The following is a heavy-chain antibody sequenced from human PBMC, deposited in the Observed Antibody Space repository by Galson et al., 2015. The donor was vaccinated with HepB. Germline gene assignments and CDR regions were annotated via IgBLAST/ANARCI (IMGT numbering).Heavy chain of an antibody. Sequence: SLRLSCAASGFTFDDYAMHWVRQAPGKGLEWVSGISWNSGTIGYADSVKGRFTIPRDNAKNSLFVQMNSLRPEDTALYYCAKGRGASRGYSYGAFDFWGQGILVTVSS. CDR3: AKGRGASRGYSYGAFDF. D-gene: IGHD5-18*01. V-gene: IGHV3-9*01. CDR2: ISWNSGTI. CDR1: GFTFDDYA. J-gene: IGHJ4*02.